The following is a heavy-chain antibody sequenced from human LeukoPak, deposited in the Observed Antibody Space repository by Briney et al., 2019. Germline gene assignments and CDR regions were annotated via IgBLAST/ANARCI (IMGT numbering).Heavy chain of an antibody. J-gene: IGHJ4*02. CDR1: GFTFSTFA. V-gene: IGHV3-23*01. Sequence: PGGSLRLSCAASGFTFSTFALSWFRQAPGKGLEWVSAISSVSRTYYAGSVKGRFAISRDNSENTLFLHMNSLRFEDTAIYYCAKGVPGPGWYTVDYWGQGTLVTVSS. CDR3: AKGVPGPGWYTVDY. D-gene: IGHD6-19*01. CDR2: ISSVSRT.